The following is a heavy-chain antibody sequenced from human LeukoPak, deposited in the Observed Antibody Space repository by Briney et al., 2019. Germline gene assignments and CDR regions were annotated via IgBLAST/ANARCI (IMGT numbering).Heavy chain of an antibody. CDR2: INHSGST. J-gene: IGHJ4*02. D-gene: IGHD6-13*01. V-gene: IGHV4-39*07. Sequence: SSETLSLTCTVSGGSISSSSYYWGWIRQPPGKGLEWIGEINHSGSTNYNPSLKSRVTISVDTSKNQFSLKLSSVTAADTAVYYCARVSIIAAAGTVYYFDYWGQGTLVTVSS. CDR3: ARVSIIAAAGTVYYFDY. CDR1: GGSISSSSYY.